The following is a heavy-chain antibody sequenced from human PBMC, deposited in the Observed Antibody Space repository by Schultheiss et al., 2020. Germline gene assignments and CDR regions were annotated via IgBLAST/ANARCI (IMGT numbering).Heavy chain of an antibody. V-gene: IGHV3-23*01. CDR1: GFTFSSYA. D-gene: IGHD3-3*01. Sequence: WGSLRLSCAASGFTFSSYAMSWVRQAPGKGLEWVSAISGSGGSTYYADSVKGRFTISRDNSKNTLYLQMNSLRAEDTAVYYCAKSRSVTIFTYWGQGTMVTVSS. J-gene: IGHJ4*02. CDR2: ISGSGGST. CDR3: AKSRSVTIFTY.